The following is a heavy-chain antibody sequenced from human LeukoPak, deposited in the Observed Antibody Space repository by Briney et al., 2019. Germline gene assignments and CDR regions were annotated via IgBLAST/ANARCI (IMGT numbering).Heavy chain of an antibody. Sequence: GGSLRLSCAASGFTFSSYGMHWVRQAPGKGLEWVAVISYDGSNKYYADSVKGRFTISRDNSKNTLYLQMNSLRAEDTAVHYCAKDGLDGSGYYYYFDYWGQGTLVTVSS. CDR3: AKDGLDGSGYYYYFDY. V-gene: IGHV3-30*18. CDR1: GFTFSSYG. D-gene: IGHD3-22*01. J-gene: IGHJ4*02. CDR2: ISYDGSNK.